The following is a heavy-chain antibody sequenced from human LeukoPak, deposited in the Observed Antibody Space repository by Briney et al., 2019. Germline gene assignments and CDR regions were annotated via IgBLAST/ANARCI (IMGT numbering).Heavy chain of an antibody. V-gene: IGHV1-24*01. D-gene: IGHD6-19*01. CDR3: ATESPGIAVAGSLDY. CDR2: FDPEDGET. J-gene: IGHJ4*02. CDR1: GYTLTELS. Sequence: ASVKVSCKVSGYTLTELSMHWVRQAPGKGLEWMGGFDPEDGETIYAQKFQGRVTMIEDTSTDTAYMELSSLRSEDTAVYYCATESPGIAVAGSLDYWGQGTLVTVSS.